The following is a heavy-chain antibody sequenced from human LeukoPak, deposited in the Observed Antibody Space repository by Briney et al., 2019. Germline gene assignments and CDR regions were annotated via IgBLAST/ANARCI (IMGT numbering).Heavy chain of an antibody. Sequence: GASVKVSCKASGGTFSSYAISWVRQAPGQGLEWMGRIIPIFGTANYAQKFQGRVTITADKSTSTAYMELSSLRSEDTAVYYCARALFDSSGYSSFGYWGQGTLVSVSS. J-gene: IGHJ4*02. D-gene: IGHD3-22*01. CDR2: IIPIFGTA. CDR3: ARALFDSSGYSSFGY. V-gene: IGHV1-69*06. CDR1: GGTFSSYA.